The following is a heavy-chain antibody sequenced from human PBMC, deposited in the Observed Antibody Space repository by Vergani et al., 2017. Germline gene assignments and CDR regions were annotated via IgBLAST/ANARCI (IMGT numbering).Heavy chain of an antibody. V-gene: IGHV4-38-2*02. CDR3: AKQIYEFWNGYSYYYHYYMDV. Sequence: QVQLQESGPGLVKPSETLSLTCTVSGYSISRGYFWGWFRQPPGKGLEWIGNIFHTGLTYRNPSLRSRVAISVDTSRNQFSLKLRSVTAADTAVYYCAKQIYEFWNGYSYYYHYYMDVWGKGTTVTVSS. CDR2: IFHTGLT. CDR1: GYSISRGYF. J-gene: IGHJ6*03. D-gene: IGHD3/OR15-3a*01.